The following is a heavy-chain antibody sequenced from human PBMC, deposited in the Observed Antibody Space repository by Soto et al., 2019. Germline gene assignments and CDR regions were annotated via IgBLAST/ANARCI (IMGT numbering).Heavy chain of an antibody. V-gene: IGHV3-49*03. J-gene: IGHJ6*02. Sequence: GGSLRLSCTASGFTFGDYAMSWFRQAPGKGLEWVGFIRSKAYGGTTEYAASVKGRFTISRDDSKSIAYLQMNSLKTEDTAVYYCTRDGDYSNYNYYYYGMDVWGQGTTVTVSS. D-gene: IGHD4-4*01. CDR3: TRDGDYSNYNYYYYGMDV. CDR2: IRSKAYGGTT. CDR1: GFTFGDYA.